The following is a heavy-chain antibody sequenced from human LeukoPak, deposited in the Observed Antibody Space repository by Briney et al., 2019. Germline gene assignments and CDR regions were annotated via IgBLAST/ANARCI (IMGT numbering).Heavy chain of an antibody. CDR3: ARDYDHAFDI. V-gene: IGHV3-48*04. Sequence: GGSLRLSCAASGLAFSSYAMSWVRQAPGKGLEWVSYISGTSSIINYADSVKGRFTISRDNAKNSLYLQMNSLRAEDTAVYYCARDYDHAFDIWGQGTRVTVSS. D-gene: IGHD3-3*01. CDR1: GLAFSSYA. CDR2: ISGTSSII. J-gene: IGHJ3*02.